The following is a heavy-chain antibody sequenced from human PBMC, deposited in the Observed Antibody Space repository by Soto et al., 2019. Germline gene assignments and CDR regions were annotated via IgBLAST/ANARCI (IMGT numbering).Heavy chain of an antibody. CDR2: INPSGGST. V-gene: IGHV1-46*01. D-gene: IGHD3-22*01. CDR1: GYTFTHYH. J-gene: IGHJ1*01. Sequence: GASVKVSCKASGYTFTHYHVYWVRQAPGRGLEWLGMINPSGGSTTYAQNLQGRVTMTRDTSTNTVYMELSSLRSEDTAVYYCAREANNSSGYSRYFQHWGQGTLVTVSS. CDR3: AREANNSSGYSRYFQH.